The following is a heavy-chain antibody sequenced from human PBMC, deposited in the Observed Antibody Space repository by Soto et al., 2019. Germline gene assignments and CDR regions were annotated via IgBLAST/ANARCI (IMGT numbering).Heavy chain of an antibody. CDR1: GYTFTGCY. CDR3: ATQRDYGDYGAFDY. V-gene: IGHV1-2*04. Sequence: GASVKVSCKASGYTFTGCYMHWVRQAPGQGLEWMGWINPNSGGTKYAQKFQGWVTMTRDTSISTAYMELSRLRSDDTAVYYCATQRDYGDYGAFDYWGQGTLVTVSS. J-gene: IGHJ4*02. CDR2: INPNSGGT. D-gene: IGHD4-17*01.